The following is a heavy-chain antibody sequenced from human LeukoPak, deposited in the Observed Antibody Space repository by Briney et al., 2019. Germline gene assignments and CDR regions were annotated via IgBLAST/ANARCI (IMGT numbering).Heavy chain of an antibody. J-gene: IGHJ3*02. CDR3: ARDWLWYYYDSSGSQRADAFDI. D-gene: IGHD3-22*01. CDR2: IKQDGSEK. V-gene: IGHV3-7*01. CDR1: GFTFSSYW. Sequence: GGSLRLSCAASGFTFSSYWMSWVRQAPGKGLEWVANIKQDGSEKYYVDSVKGRFTISRDNAKNSLYLQMNSLRAEDTAVYFCARDWLWYYYDSSGSQRADAFDIWGQGTMVTVSS.